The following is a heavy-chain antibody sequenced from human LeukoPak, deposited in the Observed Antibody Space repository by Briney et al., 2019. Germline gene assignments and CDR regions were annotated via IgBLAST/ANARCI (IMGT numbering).Heavy chain of an antibody. CDR1: GFTFTTYS. CDR2: ISSTSSTM. V-gene: IGHV3-48*01. J-gene: IGHJ3*02. Sequence: GGSLRLSCAASGFTFTTYSMNWVRQALGKGLEWVSYISSTSSTMYYADSVKGRFTISRDSAKNSLYLQMNSLRAEDTAVYYCTREYSSSSGRAFDIWGQGTMVTVSS. D-gene: IGHD6-6*01. CDR3: TREYSSSSGRAFDI.